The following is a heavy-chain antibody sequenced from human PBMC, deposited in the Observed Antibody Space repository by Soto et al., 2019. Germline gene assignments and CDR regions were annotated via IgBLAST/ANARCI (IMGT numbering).Heavy chain of an antibody. CDR3: ARYRAERDIVVVPAAAGPRYYFDY. J-gene: IGHJ4*02. V-gene: IGHV4-34*01. Sequence: SETLSLTCAVYGGSFSGYYWSWIRQPPGKGLEWIGEINHSGSTNYNPSLKSRVTISVDTSKNQFSLKLSSVTAADTAVYYCARYRAERDIVVVPAAAGPRYYFDYWGQGTLVTVSS. CDR1: GGSFSGYY. D-gene: IGHD2-2*01. CDR2: INHSGST.